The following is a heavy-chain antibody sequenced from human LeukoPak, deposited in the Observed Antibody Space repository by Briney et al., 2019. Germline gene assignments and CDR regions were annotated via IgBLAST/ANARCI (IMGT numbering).Heavy chain of an antibody. CDR2: SDPEDGER. V-gene: IGHV1-24*01. J-gene: IGHJ4*02. CDR1: GQTLSDLS. CDR3: VTGFTTMAVDYFDY. D-gene: IGHD5-18*01. Sequence: ALVKVSCKVSGQTLSDLSIHWLRQPPGKGLEWLGGSDPEDGERIYAQMFQGRVTMTEDTSIDTAYMELSSLRSEDTAVYYCVTGFTTMAVDYFDYWGQGTLVTVSP.